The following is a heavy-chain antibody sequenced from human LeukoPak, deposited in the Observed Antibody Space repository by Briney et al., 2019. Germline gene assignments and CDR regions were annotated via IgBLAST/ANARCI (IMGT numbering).Heavy chain of an antibody. CDR3: ARDNGALGSFDI. CDR2: MNPNRGNT. D-gene: IGHD1-14*01. V-gene: IGHV1-8*01. Sequence: ASVKVSCKASGYTFTSYDINWVRQAPGQGVEWMGWMNPNRGNTVYAQKFQGRVTMTRNTSISTAYMALSSLRSEDTAVYYCARDNGALGSFDIWGQGTMVTVSS. CDR1: GYTFTSYD. J-gene: IGHJ3*02.